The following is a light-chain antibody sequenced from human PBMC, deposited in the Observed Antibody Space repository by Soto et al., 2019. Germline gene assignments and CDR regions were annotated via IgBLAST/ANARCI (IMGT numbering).Light chain of an antibody. CDR2: RAS. J-gene: IGKJ2*01. V-gene: IGKV1-5*03. CDR3: QQFDSYPYT. Sequence: DIQMTQSPSTLSASVGDRVTITCRASQTISNWLAWYQQKPGKAPKLLIYRASSLNTGLPSRFGGSGSEIEFTLTISSLQPDDFAAYYCQQFDSYPYTCGQGTKLEIK. CDR1: QTISNW.